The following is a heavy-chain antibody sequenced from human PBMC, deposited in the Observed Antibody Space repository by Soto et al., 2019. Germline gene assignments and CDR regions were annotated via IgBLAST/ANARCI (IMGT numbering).Heavy chain of an antibody. D-gene: IGHD5-12*01. J-gene: IGHJ6*02. V-gene: IGHV1-69*12. CDR2: IIPIFPRP. Sequence: QVQLVQSGAEVKKPGSSVTVSGKASGGTFGNSAISWVRQAPGQGLEWMGGIIPIFPRPDYAQKFQGRVTITADESTSTAYRELISLRSEDTAVYYFARDKDRLQLGGNYYYGLDVWGQGTTVTVSS. CDR1: GGTFGNSA. CDR3: ARDKDRLQLGGNYYYGLDV.